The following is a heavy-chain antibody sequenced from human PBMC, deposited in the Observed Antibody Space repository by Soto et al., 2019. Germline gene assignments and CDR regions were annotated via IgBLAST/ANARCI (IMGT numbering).Heavy chain of an antibody. CDR1: GFTFSSYD. CDR3: ARAAATCYDYGGNVGAFDI. J-gene: IGHJ3*02. D-gene: IGHD4-17*01. V-gene: IGHV3-13*01. CDR2: IGTAGDT. Sequence: GGSLRLSCAASGFTFSSYDIHRDRQATGKGLARVSAIGTAGDTYYPGSVKGRFTISRENAKNSLYRQMNSLRAGDTAVYYCARAAATCYDYGGNVGAFDIWGQGTMVTVSS.